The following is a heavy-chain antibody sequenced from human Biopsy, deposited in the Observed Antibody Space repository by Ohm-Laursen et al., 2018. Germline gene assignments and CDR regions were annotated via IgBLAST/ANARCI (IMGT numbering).Heavy chain of an antibody. CDR3: ASDLNGDPSAFDY. J-gene: IGHJ4*02. CDR2: TWDDGSHQ. D-gene: IGHD4-17*01. CDR1: GFNFSAYG. V-gene: IGHV3-33*01. Sequence: SPRLSCTASGFNFSAYGMHWVRQAPDKGLEWVALTWDDGSHQYYADSVKGRSTISRDNSKNTLFLQMNSLRAADTAIYYCASDLNGDPSAFDYWGQGTPVTVSS.